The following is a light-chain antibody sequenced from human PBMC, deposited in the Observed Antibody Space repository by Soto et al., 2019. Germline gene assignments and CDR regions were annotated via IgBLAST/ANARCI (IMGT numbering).Light chain of an antibody. Sequence: DIQMTQSPSTLSASVGDRVTITCRASQSINNWLAWYQQRPGTAPKLLIYKASTLQTGVPSRFSGSASGTEYTLTISSLQPDDFATYYCQQYNSYPHTFGQGTKLEIK. CDR1: QSINNW. V-gene: IGKV1-5*03. CDR2: KAS. J-gene: IGKJ2*01. CDR3: QQYNSYPHT.